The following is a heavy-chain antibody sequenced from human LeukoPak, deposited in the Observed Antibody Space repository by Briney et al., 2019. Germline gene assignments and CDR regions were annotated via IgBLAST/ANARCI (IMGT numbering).Heavy chain of an antibody. Sequence: QPGGSLRLSCAASGFTFSIYWMTWVRQAPGKGLEWVANTNPDGSGKAYVDSVKGRFTISRDNAKNSLYLQMNSLRAEDTAVYYCARGPDIVVVVANWFDPWGQGTLVTVSS. D-gene: IGHD2-15*01. CDR2: TNPDGSGK. V-gene: IGHV3-7*02. CDR1: GFTFSIYW. CDR3: ARGPDIVVVVANWFDP. J-gene: IGHJ5*02.